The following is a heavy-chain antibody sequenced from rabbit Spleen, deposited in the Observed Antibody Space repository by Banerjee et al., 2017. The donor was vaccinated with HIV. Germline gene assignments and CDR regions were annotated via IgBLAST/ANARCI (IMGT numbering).Heavy chain of an antibody. CDR2: IIPDSNSNT. CDR1: GFDFTTTYF. CDR3: ARTDHSNYWLTRLDL. J-gene: IGHJ3*01. D-gene: IGHD8-1*01. Sequence: VESGGGLVKPGASLTVTCTASGFDFTTTYFMCWVRQAPGKGLEWIGCIIPDSNSNTYYANWAKGRFTISKTSSTTGTLQVTSLTAADTATYFCARTDHSNYWLTRLDLWGPGTLVTVS. V-gene: IGHV1S40*01.